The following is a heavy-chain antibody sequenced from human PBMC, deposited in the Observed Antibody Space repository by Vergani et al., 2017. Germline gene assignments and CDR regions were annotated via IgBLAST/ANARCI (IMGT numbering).Heavy chain of an antibody. V-gene: IGHV1-69*01. CDR3: ARGLSYGGRIWYFDL. J-gene: IGHJ2*01. CDR2: IITSFGTA. Sequence: QVQLVQSGAEVKKPGSSVMVSCKAAGGTFSSYAISWVRQAPGKGREWMGGIITSFGTANYAQKFQGSVTITADESTSTAYMELSSLRSEDTAVYYCARGLSYGGRIWYFDLWGRGTLVTVSS. CDR1: GGTFSSYA. D-gene: IGHD3-16*01.